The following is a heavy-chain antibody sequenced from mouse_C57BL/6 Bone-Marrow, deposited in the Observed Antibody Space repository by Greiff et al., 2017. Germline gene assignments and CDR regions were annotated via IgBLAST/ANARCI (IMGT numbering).Heavy chain of an antibody. CDR3: TRGGSTFDY. J-gene: IGHJ2*01. CDR1: GFTFSSYA. V-gene: IGHV5-9-1*02. D-gene: IGHD1-1*01. Sequence: EVHLVESGEGLVKPGGSLKLSCAASGFTFSSYAMSWVRRTPEKRLEWVAYISSGGDYIYYADTVKGRFTISRDNARNTLYLQMSSLKSEDTAMYYCTRGGSTFDYWGQGTTLTVSS. CDR2: ISSGGDYI.